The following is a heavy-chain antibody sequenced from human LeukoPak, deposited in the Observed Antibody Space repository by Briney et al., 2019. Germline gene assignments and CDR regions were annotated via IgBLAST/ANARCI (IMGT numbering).Heavy chain of an antibody. CDR3: AKDWRSGAAGESY. V-gene: IGHV3-7*01. J-gene: IGHJ4*02. CDR2: IKQDGSEE. D-gene: IGHD6-13*01. Sequence: PGGSLRLSCAASRFTFSSYWMSWVRQAPGKGLEWVANIKQDGSEEYYVDSVKGRFTISRDNAKNSLYLQMNSLRAEDTAVYYCAKDWRSGAAGESYWGQGTLVTVSS. CDR1: RFTFSSYW.